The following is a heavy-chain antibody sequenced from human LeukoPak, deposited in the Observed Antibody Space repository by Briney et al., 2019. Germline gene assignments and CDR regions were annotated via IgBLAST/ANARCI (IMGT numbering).Heavy chain of an antibody. CDR2: LNPNSGGT. Sequence: GPVKVSCQASGYTFTGYYMHWVRQAPGQGLEWMGWLNPNSGGTNYAQKFQGWVTMTRDTSISTAYMELSRLRSDDTAVYYCARDQVRGVNYYYYGMDVWGQGTTVTVSS. CDR1: GYTFTGYY. J-gene: IGHJ6*02. CDR3: ARDQVRGVNYYYYGMDV. V-gene: IGHV1-2*04. D-gene: IGHD3-10*01.